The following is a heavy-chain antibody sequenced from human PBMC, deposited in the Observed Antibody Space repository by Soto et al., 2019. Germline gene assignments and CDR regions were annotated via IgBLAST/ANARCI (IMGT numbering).Heavy chain of an antibody. V-gene: IGHV1-69*01. CDR1: GGTFSSYA. D-gene: IGHD6-19*01. CDR2: IISIFGTA. CDR3: ARDRGSGWEFDY. J-gene: IGHJ4*02. Sequence: QLQLVQSGAEVKKPGSSVKVSCKASGGTFSSYAISWVREAPGQGLEWMGGIISIFGTANYAQKFQCRVTITADESTSTAYMELSSLRSEDTAVYYCARDRGSGWEFDYWGQGTLVTVSS.